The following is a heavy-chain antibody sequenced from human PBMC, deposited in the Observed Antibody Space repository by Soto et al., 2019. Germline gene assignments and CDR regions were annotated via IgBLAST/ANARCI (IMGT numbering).Heavy chain of an antibody. CDR3: ARVPIFPKNYGMDV. CDR1: GFTFSSYW. CDR2: INSDGSST. J-gene: IGHJ6*02. V-gene: IGHV3-74*01. D-gene: IGHD3-3*01. Sequence: AGGSLRLSCAASGFTFSSYWMHWVRQAPGKGLVWVSRINSDGSSTSYADSVKGRFTISRDNAKNTLYLQMNSLRAEDTAVYYCARVPIFPKNYGMDVWGQGTTVTVSS.